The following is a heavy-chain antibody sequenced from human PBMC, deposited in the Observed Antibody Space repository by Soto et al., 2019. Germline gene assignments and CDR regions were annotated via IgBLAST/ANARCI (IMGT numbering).Heavy chain of an antibody. V-gene: IGHV1-2*02. J-gene: IGHJ4*02. CDR1: GPTFIAYY. CDR3: ARVSVDVPE. D-gene: IGHD5-12*01. CDR2: IGPKSGGT. Sequence: QLVQSGAEVKKPGGSVRVSCKTSGPTFIAYYIHWVRQAPGQGLEWMGWIGPKSGGTTYEQKFLGRVTMTRDTSINTAYMDLNRLTSDDTAVYYCARVSVDVPEWGQGALITVSS.